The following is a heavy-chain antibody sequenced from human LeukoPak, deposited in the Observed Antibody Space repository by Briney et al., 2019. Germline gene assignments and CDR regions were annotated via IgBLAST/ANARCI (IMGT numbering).Heavy chain of an antibody. CDR3: ARDPAYSSSWYGVYYFDY. Sequence: PSETLSLTCTVSGGSISSSSYYWGWIRQPPGKGLEWIGSIYYSGSTYYNPSLKSRVTISVDTSKNQFSLKLSSVTAADTAVYYCARDPAYSSSWYGVYYFDYWGQGTLVTVSS. V-gene: IGHV4-39*07. D-gene: IGHD6-13*01. J-gene: IGHJ4*02. CDR2: IYYSGST. CDR1: GGSISSSSYY.